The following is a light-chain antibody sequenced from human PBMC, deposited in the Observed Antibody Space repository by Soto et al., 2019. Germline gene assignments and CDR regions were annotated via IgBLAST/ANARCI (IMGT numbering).Light chain of an antibody. CDR2: AAS. CDR1: LRIRND. Sequence: DIQMTQSPSSLSASVGDRVTITCRASLRIRNDLGWYQHKPGKAPKRLIYAASSLQSGVPSRFSGSGSGTEFTLTISSLQPEDFATYFCLQNDSYPWTFGQGTKVDIK. J-gene: IGKJ1*01. CDR3: LQNDSYPWT. V-gene: IGKV1-17*01.